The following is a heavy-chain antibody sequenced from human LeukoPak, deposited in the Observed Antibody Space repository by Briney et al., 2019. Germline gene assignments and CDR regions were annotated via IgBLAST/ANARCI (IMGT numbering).Heavy chain of an antibody. CDR1: GFIFSNYG. J-gene: IGHJ1*01. CDR2: ISHDGRTE. V-gene: IGHV3-30*18. Sequence: GGSLRLSCAVSGFIFSNYGMHWVRQAPGKGLEWVAVISHDGRTEFYADSVKGRFTISRDNSKNTLDLQMFSLRAEDTAVYYCAKEPTSYSSGWYFHHWGQGTLVTVSS. CDR3: AKEPTSYSSGWYFHH. D-gene: IGHD6-25*01.